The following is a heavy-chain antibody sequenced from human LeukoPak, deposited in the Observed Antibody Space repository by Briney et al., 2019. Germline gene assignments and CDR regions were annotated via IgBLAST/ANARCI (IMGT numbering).Heavy chain of an antibody. V-gene: IGHV3-23*01. CDR3: ARRAYNWGAFDI. Sequence: GGSLRLSCAASGFTFTNYAMNWVRQAPGKGLEWVSTISPSGADTYYADSVEGRFTISRDISKNTLYLQMNSLRAEDKAVYYCARRAYNWGAFDIWGQGTMVTVSS. J-gene: IGHJ3*02. CDR1: GFTFTNYA. CDR2: ISPSGADT. D-gene: IGHD5-24*01.